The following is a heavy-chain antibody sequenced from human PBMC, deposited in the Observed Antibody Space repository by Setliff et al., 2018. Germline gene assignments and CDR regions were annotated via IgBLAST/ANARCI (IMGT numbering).Heavy chain of an antibody. J-gene: IGHJ5*02. CDR2: IYYSGST. Sequence: SETLSLTCTVSGGSISSYYWSWIRQPPGKGLEWIGYIYYSGSTNYNPSLKSRVTISVDTAKNQFSLKLSSVTAADTAVYYCARWVPENWFEPWGQGTLVTVSS. CDR1: GGSISSYY. CDR3: ARWVPENWFEP. V-gene: IGHV4-59*01.